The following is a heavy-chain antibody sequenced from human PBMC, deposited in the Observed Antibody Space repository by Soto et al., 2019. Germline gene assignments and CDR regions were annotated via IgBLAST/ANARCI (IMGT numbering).Heavy chain of an antibody. CDR2: IWYDGSNK. J-gene: IGHJ4*02. Sequence: LRLSCAASGFTVSSYGMHWVRQAPGKGLEWVAVIWYDGSNKYYADSVKGRFTISRDNSKNTLYLQMNSLRAEDTAVYYCARERSRFGESLDYWGQGTLVTVSS. D-gene: IGHD3-10*01. CDR1: GFTVSSYG. CDR3: ARERSRFGESLDY. V-gene: IGHV3-33*01.